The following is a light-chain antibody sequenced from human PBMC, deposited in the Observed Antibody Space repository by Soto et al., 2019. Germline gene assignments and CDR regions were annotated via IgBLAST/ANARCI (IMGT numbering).Light chain of an antibody. Sequence: EIVLTQSPGTLSLSPGERATLSCRASQSVSSNYLARYQQKPGQAPRLLIYGASRGAAGIPDRFIGSGSGTDFTLTSNRLEPEDFAVYFCQQYGRSPMFTFGQGTKLEIK. J-gene: IGKJ2*01. CDR2: GAS. CDR3: QQYGRSPMFT. CDR1: QSVSSNY. V-gene: IGKV3-20*01.